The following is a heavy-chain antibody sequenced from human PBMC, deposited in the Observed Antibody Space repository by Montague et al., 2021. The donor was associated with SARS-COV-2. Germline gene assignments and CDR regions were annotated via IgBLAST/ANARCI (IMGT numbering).Heavy chain of an antibody. V-gene: IGHV4-59*08. J-gene: IGHJ4*02. Sequence: SETLSLTCTVSGGSISSFYWSWLRQPPGKGLEWIGYISDGGSTTYNPSLTSRVTMSVDTSKNQFSLKVNSVTAADTAVYYCARHYSATLPAVYWGQGTLVTVSS. D-gene: IGHD2-15*01. CDR2: ISDGGST. CDR1: GGSISSFY. CDR3: ARHYSATLPAVY.